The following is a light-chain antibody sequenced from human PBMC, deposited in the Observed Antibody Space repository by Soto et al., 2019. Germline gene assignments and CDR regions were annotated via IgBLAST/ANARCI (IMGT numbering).Light chain of an antibody. CDR2: GAS. CDR3: QQYKNWLALT. J-gene: IGKJ4*01. CDR1: QSVSTY. V-gene: IGKV3-15*01. Sequence: LVLTQSPVTLSLSPGDRATLSCRSSQSVSTYLAWYQQKPGQAPRLLIYGASTRATGIPARFSGSGSGTEFTLTISSLQSEDSAVYYCQQYKNWLALTFGGGTKV.